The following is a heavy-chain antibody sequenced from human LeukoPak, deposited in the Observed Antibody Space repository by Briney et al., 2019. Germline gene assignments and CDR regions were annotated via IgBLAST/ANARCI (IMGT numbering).Heavy chain of an antibody. D-gene: IGHD1-26*01. CDR1: GFTVSSNY. Sequence: GGSLRLSCAASGFTVSSNYMSWVRQAPGKGLEWVSVISSGGSTYYADSVKGRFTISRDNSKNTLYLQMNSLRAEDTAVYYCARDSGPDAFDIWGQGTMVTVSS. J-gene: IGHJ3*02. CDR3: ARDSGPDAFDI. CDR2: ISSGGST. V-gene: IGHV3-66*02.